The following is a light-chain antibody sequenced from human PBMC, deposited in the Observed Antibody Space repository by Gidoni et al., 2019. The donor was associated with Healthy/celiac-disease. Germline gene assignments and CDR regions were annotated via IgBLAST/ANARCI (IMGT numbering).Light chain of an antibody. CDR1: QGISSY. V-gene: IGKV1-9*01. CDR3: QQHNSYPVT. CDR2: AAS. J-gene: IGKJ2*01. Sequence: DIQLTQSPSFLSASVGDRVTITCRASQGISSYLAWYQQKPGKAPKLLIYAASTLQSGVPSRFSGSGSGTEFTLTISSLQPEDFANYYCQQHNSYPVTFGQGTKLEIK.